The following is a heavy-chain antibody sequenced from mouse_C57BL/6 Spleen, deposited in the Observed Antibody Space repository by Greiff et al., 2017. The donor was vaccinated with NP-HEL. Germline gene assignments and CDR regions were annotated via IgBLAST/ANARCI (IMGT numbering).Heavy chain of an antibody. CDR2: IYPGDGDT. D-gene: IGHD4-1*01. Sequence: VQLQESGPELVKPGASVKISCKASGYAFSSSWMNWVKQRPGKGLEWIGRIYPGDGDTNYNGKFKGKATLTADKSSSTAYMQLSSLTSEDSAVYFCAREGPGRESLYWYFDVWGTGTTVTVSS. CDR1: GYAFSSSW. V-gene: IGHV1-82*01. J-gene: IGHJ1*03. CDR3: AREGPGRESLYWYFDV.